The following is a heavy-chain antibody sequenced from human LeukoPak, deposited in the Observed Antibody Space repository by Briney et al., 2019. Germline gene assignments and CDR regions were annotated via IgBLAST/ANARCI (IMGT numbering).Heavy chain of an antibody. Sequence: SETLSLTCTVSGGSISSSSYYWGWIRQPPGKGLEWIGSIYYSGSTYYNPSLSSRVSMSLDTSKKQFSLKLSSVTAADTAVYYCARPRQGYGRGYYFDSWGQGTLVTVSS. CDR3: ARPRQGYGRGYYFDS. J-gene: IGHJ4*02. D-gene: IGHD2-15*01. CDR1: GGSISSSSYY. CDR2: IYYSGST. V-gene: IGHV4-39*07.